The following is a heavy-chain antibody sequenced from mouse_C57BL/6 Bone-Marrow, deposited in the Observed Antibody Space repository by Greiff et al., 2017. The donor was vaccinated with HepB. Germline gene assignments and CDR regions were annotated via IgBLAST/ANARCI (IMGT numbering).Heavy chain of an antibody. CDR1: GYTFTSYW. Sequence: QVQLQQPGAELVKPGASVKVSCKASGYTFTSYWMHWVKQRPGQGLEWIGRIHPSDSDTNYNQKFKGKATLTVVKSSSTAYMELSSLTSEDSAVYYCAIEGIYYDYGFAYWGQGTVITVSA. CDR2: IHPSDSDT. V-gene: IGHV1-74*01. D-gene: IGHD2-4*01. J-gene: IGHJ3*01. CDR3: AIEGIYYDYGFAY.